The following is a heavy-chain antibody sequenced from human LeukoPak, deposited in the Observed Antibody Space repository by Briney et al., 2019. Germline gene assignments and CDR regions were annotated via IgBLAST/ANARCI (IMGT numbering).Heavy chain of an antibody. CDR2: IYPGDSDT. D-gene: IGHD3-22*01. Sequence: GESLKISCKGSGYSFTDYWIGWVRQMPGKGLEWMGIIYPGDSDTRCSPSFQGQVNISADKSNSTAYLQWSSLKDSDTVMYYCARRQDSSGYSDAFDIWGQGTMVSVSS. J-gene: IGHJ3*02. CDR3: ARRQDSSGYSDAFDI. CDR1: GYSFTDYW. V-gene: IGHV5-51*01.